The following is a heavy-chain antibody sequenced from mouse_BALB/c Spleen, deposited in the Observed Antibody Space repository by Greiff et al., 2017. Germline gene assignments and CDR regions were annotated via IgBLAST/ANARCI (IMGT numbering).Heavy chain of an antibody. CDR3: ARRTTATAMDY. V-gene: IGHV1-63*02. CDR1: GYTFTNYW. D-gene: IGHD1-2*01. CDR2: IYPGGGYT. Sequence: VQLQESGAELVRPGTSVKISCKASGYTFTNYWLGWVKQRPGHGLEWIGDIYPGGGYTNYNEKFKGKATLTADTSSSTAYMQLSSLTSEDSAVYFCARRTTATAMDYWGQGTSVTVSS. J-gene: IGHJ4*01.